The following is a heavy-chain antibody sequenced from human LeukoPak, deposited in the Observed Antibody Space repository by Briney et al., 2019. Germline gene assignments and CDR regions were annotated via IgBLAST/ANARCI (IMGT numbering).Heavy chain of an antibody. CDR3: ARGNFHYYYMDV. V-gene: IGHV1-2*02. CDR1: GYTFTGYY. D-gene: IGHD3-3*01. CDR2: INPNSGGT. J-gene: IGHJ6*03. Sequence: ASVKVSCKASGYTFTGYYMHWVRQAPGQGLEWMGWINPNSGGTNYAQKFQGRVIMTRDTSISTAYMELSRLRSDDTAVYYCARGNFHYYYMDVWGKGTTVTISS.